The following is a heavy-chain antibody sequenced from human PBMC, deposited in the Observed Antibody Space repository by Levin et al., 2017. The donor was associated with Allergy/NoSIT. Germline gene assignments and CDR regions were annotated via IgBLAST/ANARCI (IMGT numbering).Heavy chain of an antibody. V-gene: IGHV3-53*01. CDR3: ARGSTGINSGSQIDY. Sequence: PGGSLRLSCAASGFTVSSNSMSWVRQAPVKGLEWVSIIYSGGSTYSAASVKGRFTISRDNSKNTVYLQMNSLRAEDTAVYYCARGSTGINSGSQIDYWGQGTLVTVSS. CDR2: IYSGGST. J-gene: IGHJ4*02. CDR1: GFTVSSNS. D-gene: IGHD6-19*01.